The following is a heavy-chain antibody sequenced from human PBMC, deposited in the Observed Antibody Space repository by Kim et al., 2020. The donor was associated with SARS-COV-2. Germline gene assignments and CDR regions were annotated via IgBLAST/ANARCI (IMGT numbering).Heavy chain of an antibody. CDR3: AKDLGGRGYSYAF. J-gene: IGHJ6*01. Sequence: GGSLRLSCAASGFTFSNFAMHWVRPAPGKGLEWVALISYDASNEYYADSVKGRFTISRDNSKNTLYLQMNSLRAQDTAVYYCAKDLGGRGYSYAFWG. CDR1: GFTFSNFA. D-gene: IGHD5-18*01. V-gene: IGHV3-30*18. CDR2: ISYDASNE.